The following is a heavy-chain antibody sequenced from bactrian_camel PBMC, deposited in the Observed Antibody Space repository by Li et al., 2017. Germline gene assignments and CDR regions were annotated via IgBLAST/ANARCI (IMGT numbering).Heavy chain of an antibody. CDR2: IDSDGNT. D-gene: IGHD6*01. CDR1: GFTFGSYC. CDR3: ALGPIRSRLYGGDWLLSHCYEYDY. Sequence: HVQLVESGGDSVQAGGSLRLSCTASGFTFGSYCMGWFRQAPGKEREGVAAIDSDGNTSYADSVKGRFTISKDNAKNTLYLQMDSLKVEDTAMYYCALGPIRSRLYGGDWLLSHCYEYDYWGQGTQVTVS. V-gene: IGHV3S55*01. J-gene: IGHJ4*01.